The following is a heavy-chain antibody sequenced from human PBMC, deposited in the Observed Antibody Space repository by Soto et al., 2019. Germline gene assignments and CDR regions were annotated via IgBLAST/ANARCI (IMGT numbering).Heavy chain of an antibody. V-gene: IGHV3-9*01. D-gene: IGHD2-15*01. CDR1: GFTFDDYA. J-gene: IGHJ4*02. Sequence: EVQLVESGGGLVQPGRSLRLSCAASGFTFDDYAMHWVRRVPGKGLEWVSSISWNSNIIGYVDSVKGRFTISRDNAKNSVYLYMNSLRPEDTALYYCAKGGPDGFCSGGRCYFDYWGQGTLVTVSS. CDR3: AKGGPDGFCSGGRCYFDY. CDR2: ISWNSNII.